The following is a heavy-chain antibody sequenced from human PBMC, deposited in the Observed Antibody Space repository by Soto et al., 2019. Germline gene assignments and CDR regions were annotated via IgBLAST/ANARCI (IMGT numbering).Heavy chain of an antibody. Sequence: QVQLVQSGAEVKKPGASVKVSCKASGYTFSSYFISWVRQAPGQGLEWMGWISAYNGNTKYAQNLQGRVTMTTDTSTGIVDIELRSLRSDVASVYDCARDLPPVDFWGQGTLVTVSA. CDR2: ISAYNGNT. CDR3: ARDLPPVDF. J-gene: IGHJ4*02. CDR1: GYTFSSYF. V-gene: IGHV1-18*01.